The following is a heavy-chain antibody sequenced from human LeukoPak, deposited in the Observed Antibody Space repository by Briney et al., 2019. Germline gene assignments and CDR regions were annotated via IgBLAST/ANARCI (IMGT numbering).Heavy chain of an antibody. J-gene: IGHJ6*02. CDR1: GFTFSSYG. V-gene: IGHV3-33*01. Sequence: PGGSLRLSCAASGFTFSSYGMHWVRQAPGKGLEWVAAIWYGRSNKYYADSVKGRFTISRDNAKNTLYLQMNSLRAEDTAVYYWARKDRLPVHVYYYGMAVWARETRVPVPS. CDR2: IWYGRSNK. CDR3: ARKDRLPVHVYYYGMAV. D-gene: IGHD1-1*01.